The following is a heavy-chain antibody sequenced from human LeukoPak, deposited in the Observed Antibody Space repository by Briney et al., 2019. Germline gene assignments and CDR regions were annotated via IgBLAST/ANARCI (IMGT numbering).Heavy chain of an antibody. V-gene: IGHV1-2*02. CDR2: INPDGDVT. Sequence: ASVKVSCKASGYTFTGYYIHWVRQAPGQGLEWMGWINPDGDVTKSAQKFQGRVTMTTDKSINTVFMELSGLTSDDTALYYCARGPNHYYYMDFWGKGTTVSVSS. CDR3: ARGPNHYYYMDF. J-gene: IGHJ6*03. CDR1: GYTFTGYY. D-gene: IGHD2-8*01.